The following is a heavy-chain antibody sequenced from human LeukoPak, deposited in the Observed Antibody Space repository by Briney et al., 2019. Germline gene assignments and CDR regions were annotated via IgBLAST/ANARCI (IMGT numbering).Heavy chain of an antibody. CDR1: GFTFSSYA. D-gene: IGHD2-2*01. CDR3: AREASSSSTSWDYFDY. V-gene: IGHV3-30*01. Sequence: GGSLRLSCAASGFTFSSYAMHWVRQAPGKGLEWVAVISYDGSNKYYADSVKGRFTISRDNTKNTLYLQMNSLRAEDTAVYYCAREASSSSTSWDYFDYWGQGTLVTVSS. J-gene: IGHJ4*02. CDR2: ISYDGSNK.